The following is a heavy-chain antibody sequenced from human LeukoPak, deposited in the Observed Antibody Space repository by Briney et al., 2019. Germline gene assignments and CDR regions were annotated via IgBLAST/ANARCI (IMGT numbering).Heavy chain of an antibody. D-gene: IGHD3-22*01. CDR2: ISWNSGSI. V-gene: IGHV3-9*01. CDR1: GFTFDDYA. CDR3: AKDRYYYDSSGIIDY. J-gene: IGHJ4*02. Sequence: GGSLRLSCAASGFTFDDYAMHWVRQAPGKGLEWVSGISWNSGSIGCADSVKGRFTISRDNAKNSLYLQMNSLRAEDTALYYCAKDRYYYDSSGIIDYWGQGTLVTVSS.